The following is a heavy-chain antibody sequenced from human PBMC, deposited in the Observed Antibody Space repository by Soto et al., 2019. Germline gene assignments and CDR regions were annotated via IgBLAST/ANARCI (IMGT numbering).Heavy chain of an antibody. CDR3: ARLFRDVYNAVEY. CDR1: GGSISSYH. D-gene: IGHD3-3*01. CDR2: TSNSAPT. J-gene: IGHJ4*02. Sequence: QVQLQESGPGLVKPSETLSLTCTVSGGSISSYHWSWIRQSPGKGLELIGYTSNSAPTIYNPSLKSRVTMSADTSNNQFSLRLSSVTAADTAVYFCARLFRDVYNAVEYWGQGALVTVSS. V-gene: IGHV4-59*08.